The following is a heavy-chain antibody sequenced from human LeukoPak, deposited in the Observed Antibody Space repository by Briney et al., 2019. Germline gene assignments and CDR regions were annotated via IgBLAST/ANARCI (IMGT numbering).Heavy chain of an antibody. J-gene: IGHJ4*02. CDR3: ARGLNDYVDY. Sequence: SSVKVSCKXSGGTFSSYAISWVRQAPGQGLEWMGGIIPIFGTANYSQKFQGRVTITTDESTSTAYMELSSLRSEDTAVYYCARGLNDYVDYWGPGTLVTVSS. D-gene: IGHD4/OR15-4a*01. CDR1: GGTFSSYA. CDR2: IIPIFGTA. V-gene: IGHV1-69*05.